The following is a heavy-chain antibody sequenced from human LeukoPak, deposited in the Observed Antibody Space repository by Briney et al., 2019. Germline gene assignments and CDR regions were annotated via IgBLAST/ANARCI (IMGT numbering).Heavy chain of an antibody. CDR3: ARDESWLPDY. Sequence: PGGSLRLSCAASGFTFSSYEMNWVRQAPGKGLEWVSYINTNGRTIYYADSVKGRFTISRDNAKNSLYLQMNSLRAEDTAVYYCARDESWLPDYWGQGTLVTVSP. CDR2: INTNGRTI. V-gene: IGHV3-48*03. CDR1: GFTFSSYE. J-gene: IGHJ4*02. D-gene: IGHD5-18*01.